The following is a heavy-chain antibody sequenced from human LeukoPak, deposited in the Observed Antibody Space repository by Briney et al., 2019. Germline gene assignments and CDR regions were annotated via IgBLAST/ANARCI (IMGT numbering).Heavy chain of an antibody. CDR3: ARDLRLDCGGDCYVRMGY. CDR2: INPSGGST. CDR1: GYTFTSYY. V-gene: IGHV1-46*01. Sequence: VKVCCKASGYTFTSYYMHWVRQAPGQGLEWMGIINPSGGSTSYAQKFQGRVTMTRDTSTSTVYMELSSLRSKDTAVYYCARDLRLDCGGDCYVRMGYWGQGTLVTGSS. D-gene: IGHD2-21*02. J-gene: IGHJ4*02.